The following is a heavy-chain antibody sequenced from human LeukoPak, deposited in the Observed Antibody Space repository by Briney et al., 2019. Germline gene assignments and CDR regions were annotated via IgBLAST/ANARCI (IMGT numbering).Heavy chain of an antibody. J-gene: IGHJ6*03. Sequence: GGSLRLSCAASGFTFSSYAMSWVRQAPGKGLEWVSTISAGGGSTDYADSVKGRFTISRDNSKTTLYLQMNSLRAEDTAVYYCAKDRGHCVNGVCHNYYYMDVRGKGTTVTVSS. CDR1: GFTFSSYA. V-gene: IGHV3-23*01. D-gene: IGHD2-8*01. CDR3: AKDRGHCVNGVCHNYYYMDV. CDR2: ISAGGGST.